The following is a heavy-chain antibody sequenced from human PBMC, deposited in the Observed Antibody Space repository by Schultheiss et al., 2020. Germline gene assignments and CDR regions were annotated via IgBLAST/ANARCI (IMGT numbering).Heavy chain of an antibody. Sequence: SETLSLTCAVSGGSISSSNWWSWVRQPPGKGLEWIGEIYHSGSTNYNPSLKSRVTISVDKSKNQFSLKLSSVTAADTAVYYCASAYYDILTGYYDAFDIWGQGTMVTVSS. V-gene: IGHV4-4*02. CDR1: GGSISSSNW. CDR2: IYHSGST. CDR3: ASAYYDILTGYYDAFDI. D-gene: IGHD3-9*01. J-gene: IGHJ3*02.